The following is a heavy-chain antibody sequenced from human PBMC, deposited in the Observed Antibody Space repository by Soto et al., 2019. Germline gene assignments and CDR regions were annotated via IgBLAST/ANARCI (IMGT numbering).Heavy chain of an antibody. CDR2: IRSNIDGATT. D-gene: IGHD1-26*01. CDR3: TTEWGSGTHYARAFDV. Sequence: EVLLVESGGGSVKPGGSLRLSCAASGFAFKYARMTWVRQAPGKGLEWVGHIRSNIDGATTAYAAPVKGRFTISRDESKNTVDLQMNSMIAEDTDVYYCTTEWGSGTHYARAFDVWGQGTMVTVSS. CDR1: GFAFKYAR. J-gene: IGHJ3*01. V-gene: IGHV3-15*01.